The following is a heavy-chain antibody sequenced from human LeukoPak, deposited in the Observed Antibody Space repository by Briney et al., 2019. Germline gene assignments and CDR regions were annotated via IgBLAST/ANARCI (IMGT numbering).Heavy chain of an antibody. J-gene: IGHJ4*02. CDR2: IYYTGST. V-gene: IGHV4-39*01. D-gene: IGHD1-26*01. CDR3: ARRGGSGRAFDY. CDR1: GASISGGTYY. Sequence: SQTLSLTCTVSGASISGGTYYWGWIRQPPGKGLEWIGSIYYTGSTYDNPSLKSRVTISVDTSKNQFSLKLSSVTAADTAVYYCARRGGSGRAFDYWGQGTLVTVSS.